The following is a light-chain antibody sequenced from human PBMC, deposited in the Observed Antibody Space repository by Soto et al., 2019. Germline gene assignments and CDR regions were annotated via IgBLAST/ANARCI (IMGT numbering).Light chain of an antibody. CDR3: QQYGSSPPVT. J-gene: IGKJ1*01. CDR1: QSVRNSY. V-gene: IGKV3-20*01. Sequence: EIVLTQSPGTLSLSPGERATLSCRASQSVRNSYLAWYQQKPGQAPRLLIYGAYTRATGIPVRFSGSGSGTDFTLTISRLEPEDFAVYYCQQYGSSPPVTFGQGTKV. CDR2: GAY.